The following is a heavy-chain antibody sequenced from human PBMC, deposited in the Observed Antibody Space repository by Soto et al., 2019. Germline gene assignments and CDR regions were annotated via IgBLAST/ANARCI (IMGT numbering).Heavy chain of an antibody. CDR1: GFTFSSYA. D-gene: IGHD6-6*01. CDR3: AKGSRPYCYYGMDV. Sequence: GGSLRLSCAASGFTFSSYAMSWVRQAPGKGLEWVSAISGSGGSTYYADSVKGRFTISRDNSKNTLYLQMNSLRAEDTAVYYCAKGSRPYCYYGMDVWGQGTTVTVSS. CDR2: ISGSGGST. V-gene: IGHV3-23*01. J-gene: IGHJ6*02.